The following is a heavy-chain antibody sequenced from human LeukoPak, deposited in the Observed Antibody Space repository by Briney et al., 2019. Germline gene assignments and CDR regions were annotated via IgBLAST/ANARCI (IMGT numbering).Heavy chain of an antibody. CDR1: GFSLGDHS. D-gene: IGHD6-13*01. CDR2: ISSSSSYI. V-gene: IGHV3-21*01. CDR3: ARIDSSSWYLNWFDP. Sequence: GGSLRLSCTASGFSLGDHSISWVRQAPGKGLEWVSSISSSSSYIYYADSVKGRFTISRDNAKNSLYLQMNSLRAEDTAVYYCARIDSSSWYLNWFDPWGQGTLVTVSS. J-gene: IGHJ5*02.